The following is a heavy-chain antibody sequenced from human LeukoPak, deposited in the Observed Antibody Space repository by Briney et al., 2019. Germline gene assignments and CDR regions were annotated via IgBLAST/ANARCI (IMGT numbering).Heavy chain of an antibody. D-gene: IGHD3-16*02. Sequence: GWSLSLSCTTSGFTFSSYVMHGVRQAPARGLAGVAFIRYDGSNKYYAHSAKGRFTIIREHSKDTLFLQMNLLDVEGHAGYFLSKDIIVWGQGALVTVST. CDR1: GFTFSSYV. V-gene: IGHV3-30*02. J-gene: IGHJ4*02. CDR3: SKDIIV. CDR2: IRYDGSNK.